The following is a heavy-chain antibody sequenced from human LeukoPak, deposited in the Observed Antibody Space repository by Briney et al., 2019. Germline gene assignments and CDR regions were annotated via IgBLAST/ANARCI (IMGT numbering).Heavy chain of an antibody. CDR1: GFTFSNYA. CDR3: ARGLDYYYGMDV. J-gene: IGHJ6*02. D-gene: IGHD3-10*01. CDR2: ISFDGSNK. Sequence: GRSLRLSCVASGFTFSNYAMHWVRQAPGEGLEWVAVISFDGSNKYYADSVKGRFTISRDNSKNTLYLQMNSLRAEDTAVYYCARGLDYYYGMDVWGQGTTVTVSS. V-gene: IGHV3-30-3*01.